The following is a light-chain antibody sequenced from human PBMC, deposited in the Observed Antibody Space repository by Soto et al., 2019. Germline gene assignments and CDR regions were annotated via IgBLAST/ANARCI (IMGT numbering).Light chain of an antibody. CDR2: AAS. V-gene: IGKV1-17*01. CDR3: LQYNSYSWT. CDR1: QGITYD. J-gene: IGKJ1*01. Sequence: DIQMTQSPSSLSASVGDRVTITCRASQGITYDLAWYQQTPGKAPKRLIYAASSLQSGVPSRFSGSGSGTEFTLTISSLQPEDFATYYCLQYNSYSWTFGQGTKVEIK.